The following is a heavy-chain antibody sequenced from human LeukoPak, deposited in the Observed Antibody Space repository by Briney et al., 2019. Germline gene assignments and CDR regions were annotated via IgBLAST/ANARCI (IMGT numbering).Heavy chain of an antibody. CDR3: ARQRDIAAAGTNFDY. J-gene: IGHJ4*02. D-gene: IGHD6-13*01. CDR2: IYYSGST. Sequence: SETLSLTCTVSGGSISSYYWSWIRQPPGKGLEWIGYIYYSGSTNYNPSLKSRVTISVDTSKNQFSLKLSSVTAADTAVYYCARQRDIAAAGTNFDYWGQGTLVTVSS. V-gene: IGHV4-59*08. CDR1: GGSISSYY.